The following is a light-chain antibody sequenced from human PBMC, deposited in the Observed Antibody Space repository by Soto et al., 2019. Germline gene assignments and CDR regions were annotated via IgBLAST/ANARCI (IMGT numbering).Light chain of an antibody. CDR2: DAS. Sequence: DIQMTQSPSTLSASVGDRVTITCRASQSISSWLAWYQQKPGKAPKLLIYDASSLESGVPSRFSGSGSGTEFTLTIRSLQPDDFATYYCQQYNSYSRWTCGQGNKGDIK. J-gene: IGKJ1*01. CDR3: QQYNSYSRWT. CDR1: QSISSW. V-gene: IGKV1-5*01.